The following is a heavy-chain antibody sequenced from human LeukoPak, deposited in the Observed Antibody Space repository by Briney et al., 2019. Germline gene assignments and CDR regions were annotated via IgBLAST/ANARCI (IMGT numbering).Heavy chain of an antibody. CDR2: FDPEDGET. CDR1: GYNLTELS. D-gene: IGHD1-1*01. V-gene: IGHV1-24*01. CDR3: ATVKTAYNWNSGAFDI. Sequence: ASVKVSCKVSGYNLTELSMHWVRQAPGKGLEWMGGFDPEDGETIYAQKFQGRVTMTEDTSTDTAYMELSSLRSEDTAVYYCATVKTAYNWNSGAFDIWGQGTMVTVSS. J-gene: IGHJ3*02.